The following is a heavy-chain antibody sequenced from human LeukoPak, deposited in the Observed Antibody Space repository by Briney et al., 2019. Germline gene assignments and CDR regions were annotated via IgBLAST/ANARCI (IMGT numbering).Heavy chain of an antibody. J-gene: IGHJ6*02. V-gene: IGHV1-18*01. CDR1: GYTFTSYG. CDR3: ARSGYYYDSSGYYPDYYYYYGMDV. CDR2: ISAYNGNT. Sequence: GASVKVSFKASGYTFTSYGISWVRQAPGQGLEWMGWISAYNGNTNYAQKLQGRVTMTTDTSTSTAYMELRSLRSDDTAVYYCARSGYYYDSSGYYPDYYYYYGMDVWGQGTTVTVSS. D-gene: IGHD3-22*01.